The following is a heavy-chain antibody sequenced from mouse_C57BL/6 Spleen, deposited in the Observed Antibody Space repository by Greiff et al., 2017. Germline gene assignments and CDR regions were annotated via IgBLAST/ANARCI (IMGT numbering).Heavy chain of an antibody. J-gene: IGHJ3*01. CDR1: GYAFSSSW. V-gene: IGHV1-82*01. CDR2: IYPGDGAT. Sequence: QVQLQQSGPELVKPGASVKISCKASGYAFSSSWMNWVKQRPGKGLEWIGRIYPGDGATNYNGKFKGKATLTADKSSSTAYMQLSSLTSEDSAVYFCARDDYGSSRLAYWGQGTLVTVSA. D-gene: IGHD1-1*01. CDR3: ARDDYGSSRLAY.